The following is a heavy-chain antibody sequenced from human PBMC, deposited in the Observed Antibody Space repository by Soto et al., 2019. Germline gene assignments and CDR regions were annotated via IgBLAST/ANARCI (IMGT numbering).Heavy chain of an antibody. CDR3: TCWIAARCS. V-gene: IGHV3-72*01. CDR2: TKNRSQRYTI. CDR1: GFTLSDHY. J-gene: IGHJ4*02. D-gene: IGHD6-6*01. Sequence: EVQLVESGGDLVQPGGSLRLSCAASGFTLSDHYMDWVRQPPGKGLEWVARTKNRSQRYTIEYAASVKGRFTISRDDSKNSLYLQMNSLKSDDTAVYYCTCWIAARCSWGQGNLVSVPS.